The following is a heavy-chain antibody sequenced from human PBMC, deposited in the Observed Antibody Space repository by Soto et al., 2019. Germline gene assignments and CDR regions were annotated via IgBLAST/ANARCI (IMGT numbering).Heavy chain of an antibody. V-gene: IGHV5-51*01. CDR3: ARLWAPSYYDILTGYYPGPFDY. Sequence: GESLKISCKGSGYSFTSYWIGWVRQMPGKGLEWMGIIYPGDSDTRYSPSFQGQVTISADKSISTAYLQWSSLKASDTAMYYCARLWAPSYYDILTGYYPGPFDYWGQGTLVTV. CDR1: GYSFTSYW. D-gene: IGHD3-9*01. CDR2: IYPGDSDT. J-gene: IGHJ4*02.